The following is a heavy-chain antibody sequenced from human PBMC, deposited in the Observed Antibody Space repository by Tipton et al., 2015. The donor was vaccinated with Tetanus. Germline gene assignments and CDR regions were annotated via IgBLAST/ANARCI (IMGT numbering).Heavy chain of an antibody. Sequence: QSGAEVKEPGASVKVSCKTSGGTFSNYALSWVRQAPGQGLEWVGGITPIFGTTNSAPKFQGRVTITADESTNTAYLDLRSLRSDDTAVYFCARLVKQWLVPEDYWGQGTLITVSS. D-gene: IGHD6-19*01. CDR2: ITPIFGTT. J-gene: IGHJ4*02. CDR3: ARLVKQWLVPEDY. CDR1: GGTFSNYA. V-gene: IGHV1-69*13.